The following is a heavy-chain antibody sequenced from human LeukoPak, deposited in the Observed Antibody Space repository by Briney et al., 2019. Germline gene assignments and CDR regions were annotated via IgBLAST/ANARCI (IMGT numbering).Heavy chain of an antibody. CDR1: GFTFSSYA. CDR2: ISGSGGST. J-gene: IGHJ4*02. CDR3: AKDGYYYDSSGYYWVDY. D-gene: IGHD3-22*01. Sequence: GGSLRLSCAASGFTFSSYAMSWVRQAPGKGLEWVSAISGSGGSTYYADSVKGRFTISRDNSKNTLYLQMNSLRAEDTAVYYCAKDGYYYDSSGYYWVDYWGQGTLVTVSS. V-gene: IGHV3-23*01.